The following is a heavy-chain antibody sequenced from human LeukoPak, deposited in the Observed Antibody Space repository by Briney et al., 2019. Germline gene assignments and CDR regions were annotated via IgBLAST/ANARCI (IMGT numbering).Heavy chain of an antibody. CDR2: FDPEDGET. J-gene: IGHJ4*02. V-gene: IGHV1-24*01. CDR3: ATLPLDCSSTSCYV. Sequence: GASVKVSCKVSGYTLTELSMHWVRQAPGKGLEWMGGFDPEDGETIYAQKFQGRVTMTEDTSTDTAYMELSSLRSEDTAAYYCATLPLDCSSTSCYVWGQGTLVTVSS. CDR1: GYTLTELS. D-gene: IGHD2-2*01.